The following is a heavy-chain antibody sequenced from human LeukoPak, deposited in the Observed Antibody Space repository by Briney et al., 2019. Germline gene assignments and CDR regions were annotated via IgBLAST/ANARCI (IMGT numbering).Heavy chain of an antibody. D-gene: IGHD3-22*01. J-gene: IGHJ4*02. V-gene: IGHV4-34*01. Sequence: PSETLSLTCAVYGGSFSGYYWSWIRQPPGKGLEWIAEINKSGSTNYNPSVKSRVTISVDTSKNPLSLKLSTVTAADTAVYYCARGLAYYDSSGYPYDFDYWGQGTLVTVSS. CDR3: ARGLAYYDSSGYPYDFDY. CDR1: GGSFSGYY. CDR2: INKSGST.